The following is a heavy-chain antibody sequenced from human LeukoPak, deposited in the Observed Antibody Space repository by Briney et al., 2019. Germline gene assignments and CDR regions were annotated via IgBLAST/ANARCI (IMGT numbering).Heavy chain of an antibody. D-gene: IGHD3-16*01. CDR1: GFTFSSHW. Sequence: GGSLRLSCAASGFTFSSHWMHWVRQAPGKGLVWVSRINSDGSGTTYADSVKSRFTISRDNAKNTLYLQMSSLRVEDTAVYYCANGYTSTYYNALDIRGQGTMVTVSS. CDR3: ANGYTSTYYNALDI. CDR2: INSDGSGT. J-gene: IGHJ3*02. V-gene: IGHV3-74*01.